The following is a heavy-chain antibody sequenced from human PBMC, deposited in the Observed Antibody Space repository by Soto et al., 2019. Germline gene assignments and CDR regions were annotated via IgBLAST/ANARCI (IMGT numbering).Heavy chain of an antibody. Sequence: EVHLVESGGGLVQPGGSLKVSCAASGFTFSDSAMHWVRQASGKGLEWVGRIRSKANNYATAYPASVKGRFTISRDDSKNTAYLQMNSLKTEYTAVYYCSTGYCSTTRCFSPSFDYWGQGTLVTVSS. CDR1: GFTFSDSA. V-gene: IGHV3-73*02. CDR2: IRSKANNYAT. J-gene: IGHJ4*02. CDR3: STGYCSTTRCFSPSFDY. D-gene: IGHD2-2*01.